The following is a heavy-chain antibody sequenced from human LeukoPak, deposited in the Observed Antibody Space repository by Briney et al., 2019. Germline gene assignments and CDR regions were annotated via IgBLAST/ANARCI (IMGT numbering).Heavy chain of an antibody. D-gene: IGHD3-22*01. V-gene: IGHV3-21*01. CDR2: ISSSSSSYI. Sequence: GGSLRLSCAASGFTFSSYSMNWVRQAPGKGLEWVSSISSSSSSYIYYADSVKGRFTISRDNAKNSLYLQMNSLRAEDTAVYYCARDRYYYDSSGYGGAFDIWGQGTMVTVSS. CDR3: ARDRYYYDSSGYGGAFDI. CDR1: GFTFSSYS. J-gene: IGHJ3*02.